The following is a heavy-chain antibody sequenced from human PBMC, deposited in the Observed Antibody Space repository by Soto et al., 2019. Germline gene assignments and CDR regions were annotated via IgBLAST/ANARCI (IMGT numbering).Heavy chain of an antibody. CDR3: AAKPYNWNIWMVY. CDR2: IYYIGSI. J-gene: IGHJ4*02. V-gene: IGHV4-39*01. CDR1: GGSISSSSYY. Sequence: ASETLSLTCSVSGGSISSSSYYWGWIRQPPGKGMEWIGSIYYIGSIYYNPSLKIRVTISVDTSKTQFSLKLSSVTAAETAVYYCAAKPYNWNIWMVYWGPGIMVTVSS. D-gene: IGHD1-1*01.